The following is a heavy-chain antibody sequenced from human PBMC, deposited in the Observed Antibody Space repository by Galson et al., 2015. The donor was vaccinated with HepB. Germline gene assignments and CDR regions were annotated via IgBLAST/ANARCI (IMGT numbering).Heavy chain of an antibody. CDR1: GSSFPSYW. CDR3: ARVGGDGSYYYYGMDG. Sequence: QSGAEVKKPGESLTISCTGSGSSFPSYWIGWVRQMPGKGLEWMGIIYPGDSDTRYSPSFQGQVTISADKSISTAYLQWSSLKASDTAMYYCARVGGDGSYYYYGMDGWGQGTTGTGSS. V-gene: IGHV5-51*01. J-gene: IGHJ6*02. D-gene: IGHD5-24*01. CDR2: IYPGDSDT.